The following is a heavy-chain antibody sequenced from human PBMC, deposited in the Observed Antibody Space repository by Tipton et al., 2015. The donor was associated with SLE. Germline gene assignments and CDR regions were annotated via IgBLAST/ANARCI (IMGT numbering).Heavy chain of an antibody. J-gene: IGHJ4*02. D-gene: IGHD2-15*01. V-gene: IGHV4-59*11. CDR3: ARYCNGGNCYTTFDS. CDR1: GDSISSHY. CDR2: IHDSGST. Sequence: GLVKPSETLSVICAVSGDSISSHYWSWIRQPPGKGLEWIGYIHDSGSTIYNSSLKSRVTISIDTSKNQFSLKLSSVTAGDSAIYYCARYCNGGNCYTTFDSWGQGTLVTVSS.